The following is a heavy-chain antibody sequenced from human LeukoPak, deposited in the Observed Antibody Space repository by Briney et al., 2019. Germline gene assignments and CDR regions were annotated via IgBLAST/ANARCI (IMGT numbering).Heavy chain of an antibody. D-gene: IGHD6-6*01. CDR2: IRQDGSEK. Sequence: PGGSLRLSCVASGFTFYSYWMAWVRQAPGKGLEWVAIIRQDGSEKKYVDSVKGRFTISRDNAKNSLYLEMNSLRAEDTAVYYCTRFSRSSSSNYWGQGTLVTVSS. CDR3: TRFSRSSSSNY. CDR1: GFTFYSYW. J-gene: IGHJ4*02. V-gene: IGHV3-7*01.